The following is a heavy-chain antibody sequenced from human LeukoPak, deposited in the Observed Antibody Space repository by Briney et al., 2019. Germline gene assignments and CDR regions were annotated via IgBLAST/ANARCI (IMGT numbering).Heavy chain of an antibody. J-gene: IGHJ6*04. CDR1: GGSISSYY. CDR3: ARDGDDYGAWWYGMDV. V-gene: IGHV4-59*01. Sequence: PSETLSLTCTVSGGSISSYYWRWIRQPPGKGLEWIGYIYYSGSTNYNPSLKSRVTISVDTSKNQFSLKLSSVTAADTAVYYCARDGDDYGAWWYGMDVWGKGTTVTVSS. D-gene: IGHD4-17*01. CDR2: IYYSGST.